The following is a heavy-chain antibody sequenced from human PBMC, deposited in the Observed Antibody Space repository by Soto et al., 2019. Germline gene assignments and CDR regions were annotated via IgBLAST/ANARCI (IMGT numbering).Heavy chain of an antibody. Sequence: QVQLVESGGGVVQPGRSLRLSCAASGFTFSSYAMHWVRQAPGKGLEWVAVISYDGSNKYYADSVKGRFTISRDNSKNTLYLQMNSLRAEDTAVYYCARENRRTYYYGMDVWGQGTTVTVSS. V-gene: IGHV3-30-3*01. J-gene: IGHJ6*02. CDR3: ARENRRTYYYGMDV. CDR2: ISYDGSNK. CDR1: GFTFSSYA.